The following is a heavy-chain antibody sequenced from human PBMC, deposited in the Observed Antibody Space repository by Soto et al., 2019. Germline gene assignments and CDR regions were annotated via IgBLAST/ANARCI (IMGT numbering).Heavy chain of an antibody. D-gene: IGHD5-18*01. CDR3: ARGIPLWPITYYFDY. V-gene: IGHV4-59*01. J-gene: IGHJ4*02. CDR2: IYYSGST. CDR1: GGSISSYY. Sequence: SETLSLTCTVSGGSISSYYWSWIRQPPGKRLEWIGYIYYSGSTNYNPSLKSRVTISVDTSKNQFSLKLSSVTAADTAVYYCARGIPLWPITYYFDYWGQGTLVTVSS.